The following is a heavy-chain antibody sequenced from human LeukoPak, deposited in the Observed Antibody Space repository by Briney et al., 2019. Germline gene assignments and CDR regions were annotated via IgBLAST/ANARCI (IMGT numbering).Heavy chain of an antibody. CDR1: GYTXTSYG. J-gene: IGHJ5*02. Sequence: ASVKVSCKASGYTXTSYGISWVRQAPGQGLEWMGWINPNSGGTNYAQKFQGRVTMTRDTSISTAYMELSRLRSDDTAVYYCARGAEYQLRGNWFDPWGQGTLATVSS. CDR2: INPNSGGT. CDR3: ARGAEYQLRGNWFDP. V-gene: IGHV1-2*02. D-gene: IGHD2-2*01.